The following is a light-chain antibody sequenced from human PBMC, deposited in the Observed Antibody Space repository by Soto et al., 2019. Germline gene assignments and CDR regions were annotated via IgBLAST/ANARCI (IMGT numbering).Light chain of an antibody. Sequence: DIQMTQSPSTLSAYVGDRVTITCRASQSVNSWLAWYQQKPGRAPKLLIYSVSNLDSGVPSRFSGSGSGTECTLTISSLQPDDFATYYCQQFSSYPRTFGQGTKVEMK. V-gene: IGKV1-5*01. J-gene: IGKJ1*01. CDR1: QSVNSW. CDR3: QQFSSYPRT. CDR2: SVS.